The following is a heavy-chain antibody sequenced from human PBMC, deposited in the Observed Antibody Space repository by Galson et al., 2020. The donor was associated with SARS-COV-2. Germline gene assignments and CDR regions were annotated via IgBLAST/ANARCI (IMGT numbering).Heavy chain of an antibody. CDR1: GFTFDDYA. Sequence: SCAASGFTFDDYAMHWVRQAPGKGLEWVSGISWNSGSIGYADSVKGRFTISRDNAKNSLYLQMNSLRAEDTALYYCAKDVLAAAGPWYFDLWGRGTLVTVSS. CDR2: ISWNSGSI. V-gene: IGHV3-9*01. D-gene: IGHD6-13*01. CDR3: AKDVLAAAGPWYFDL. J-gene: IGHJ2*01.